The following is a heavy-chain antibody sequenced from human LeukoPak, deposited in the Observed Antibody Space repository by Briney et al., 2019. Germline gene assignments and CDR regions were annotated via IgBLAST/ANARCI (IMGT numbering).Heavy chain of an antibody. CDR1: GGSISSGGHS. CDR2: IYDSGST. Sequence: SETLSLTCAVSGGSISSGGHSWSWVRQPPGKGPEWIGCIYDSGSTFYNPSLESRVTITVDTSKNQFSLNLSSVTAADTAVYYCARSHHYFDSRAPPYYFDYWGQGTLVTVSS. D-gene: IGHD3-22*01. J-gene: IGHJ4*02. CDR3: ARSHHYFDSRAPPYYFDY. V-gene: IGHV4-30-4*07.